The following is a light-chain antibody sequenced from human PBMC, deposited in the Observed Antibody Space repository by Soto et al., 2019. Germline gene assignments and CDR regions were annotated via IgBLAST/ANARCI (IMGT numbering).Light chain of an antibody. J-gene: IGKJ5*01. V-gene: IGKV1-9*01. Sequence: DIQLTQSPSFLSASVGDRVTITCRASQGISSHLAWYQQKPGKAPKLLIYAASTLQSGVPSRFSGSGSGTEFTLTISSLQPEDFATYYCQQLLSYPITFGQGTRLEIK. CDR3: QQLLSYPIT. CDR2: AAS. CDR1: QGISSH.